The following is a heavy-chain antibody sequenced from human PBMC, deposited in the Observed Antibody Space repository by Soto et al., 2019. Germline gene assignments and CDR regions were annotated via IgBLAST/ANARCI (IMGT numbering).Heavy chain of an antibody. CDR3: ARVNLPRYCSSTSCSPARVTGYYYYMDV. CDR1: GYTFTSYD. V-gene: IGHV1-8*01. Sequence: QVQLVQSGAEVKKPGASVKVSCKASGYTFTSYDINWVRQATGQGLEWMGWMNPNSGNTGYAQKFQGRVPMTRNTSISTAYMELSSLRSEDTAVYYCARVNLPRYCSSTSCSPARVTGYYYYMDVWGKGTTVTVSS. D-gene: IGHD2-2*01. CDR2: MNPNSGNT. J-gene: IGHJ6*03.